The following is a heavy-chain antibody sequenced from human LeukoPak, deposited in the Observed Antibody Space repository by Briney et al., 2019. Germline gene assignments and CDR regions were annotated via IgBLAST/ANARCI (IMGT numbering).Heavy chain of an antibody. CDR2: IYYSGST. CDR3: ARDLIYSNYGGYYYGMDV. J-gene: IGHJ6*02. Sequence: SETLSLTCTVSGGSISSYYWSWIRQSPGKGLEWIGYIYYSGSTNYNPSLKSRVTISVDTSKNQFSLKLSSVTAADTAVYYCARDLIYSNYGGYYYGMDVWGQGTTVTVSS. CDR1: GGSISSYY. V-gene: IGHV4-59*01. D-gene: IGHD4-11*01.